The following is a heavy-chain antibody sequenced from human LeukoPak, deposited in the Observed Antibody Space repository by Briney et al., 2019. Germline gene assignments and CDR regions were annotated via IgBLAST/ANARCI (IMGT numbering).Heavy chain of an antibody. CDR3: ARDCSSTSCYWNYYYGMDV. Sequence: ASVKVSCKASGYTFTSYGISWVRQAPGQGLEWMGWISAYNGNTNYAQKLQGRVTMTTDTSTSTAYMELRSLRSDDTAVYCCARDCSSTSCYWNYYYGMDVWGQGTTVTVSS. D-gene: IGHD2-2*01. CDR2: ISAYNGNT. CDR1: GYTFTSYG. J-gene: IGHJ6*02. V-gene: IGHV1-18*01.